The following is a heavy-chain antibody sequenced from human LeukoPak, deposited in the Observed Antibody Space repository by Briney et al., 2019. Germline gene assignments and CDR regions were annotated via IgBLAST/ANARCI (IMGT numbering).Heavy chain of an antibody. Sequence: GGSLRLSCAASGFPFHDYGMSWVRQVPGKGLEWVSSIHWHGGSTDYADSVKGRFTISRDNAKNSLYLQMNSLRAEDTALYYCARDPYYSDNIVGLNPYYMDVWGKGTTVTVSS. V-gene: IGHV3-20*04. CDR1: GFPFHDYG. CDR2: IHWHGGST. J-gene: IGHJ6*03. D-gene: IGHD3-22*01. CDR3: ARDPYYSDNIVGLNPYYMDV.